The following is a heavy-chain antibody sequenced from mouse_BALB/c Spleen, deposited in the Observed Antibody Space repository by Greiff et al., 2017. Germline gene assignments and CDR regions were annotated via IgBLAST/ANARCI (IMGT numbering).Heavy chain of an antibody. CDR1: GFNIKDTY. J-gene: IGHJ3*01. V-gene: IGHV14-3*02. CDR2: IDPANGNT. D-gene: IGHD1-2*01. CDR3: AREAYYGPFAY. Sequence: EVQLQESGAELVKPGASVKLSCTASGFNIKDTYMHWVKQRPEQGLEWIGRIDPANGNTKYDPKFQGKATITADTSSNTAYLQLSSLTSEDTAVYYCAREAYYGPFAYWGQGTLVTVSA.